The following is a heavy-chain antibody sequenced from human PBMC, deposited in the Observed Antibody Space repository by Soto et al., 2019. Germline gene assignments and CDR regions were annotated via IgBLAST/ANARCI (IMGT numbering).Heavy chain of an antibody. D-gene: IGHD3-3*01. Sequence: GGSLRLSCAASGFTLSSYGMHWVRQAPGKGLDWVAVISYDGSNKYYADSVKGRFTISRDNSKNTLYLQMNSLRDEDTAVYYCAKARTNYDFWSGSRDAFDIWGQGTMVTVSS. J-gene: IGHJ3*02. CDR2: ISYDGSNK. CDR3: AKARTNYDFWSGSRDAFDI. CDR1: GFTLSSYG. V-gene: IGHV3-30*18.